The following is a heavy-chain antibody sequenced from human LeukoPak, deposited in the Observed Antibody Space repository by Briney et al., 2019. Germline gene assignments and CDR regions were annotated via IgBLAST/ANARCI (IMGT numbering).Heavy chain of an antibody. D-gene: IGHD7-27*01. CDR1: GGSFSGYY. V-gene: IGHV4-34*01. Sequence: SETLSLTCAVYGGSFSGYYWSWIRQPPGKGLEWIGEINHSGSTNYNPSLKSRVTISVDTSKNQFSLKLSSVSAADTAVYYCARMGKNWESGYAMDVWGQGTTVTVSS. J-gene: IGHJ6*02. CDR2: INHSGST. CDR3: ARMGKNWESGYAMDV.